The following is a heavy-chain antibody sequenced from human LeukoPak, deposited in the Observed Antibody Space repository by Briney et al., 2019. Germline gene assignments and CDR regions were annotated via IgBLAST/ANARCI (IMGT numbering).Heavy chain of an antibody. D-gene: IGHD2-15*01. CDR2: VNPNSGGT. Sequence: ASVKVSCKASGYTFTGYYMHWVGQAPGQGLEWMGWVNPNSGGTNYAQKFQGRVTMTRDTSISTAYMELSRLRSDDTAVYYCAREGYCSGGSCYSWFDPWGQGTLVTVSS. CDR1: GYTFTGYY. J-gene: IGHJ5*02. CDR3: AREGYCSGGSCYSWFDP. V-gene: IGHV1-2*02.